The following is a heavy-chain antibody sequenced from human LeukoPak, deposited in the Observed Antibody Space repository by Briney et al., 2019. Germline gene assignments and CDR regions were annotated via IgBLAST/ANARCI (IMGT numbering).Heavy chain of an antibody. CDR3: AKRGVVIRGLLVIGYHQEAYYYDF. Sequence: PGGSLRLSCVVSGISLSNYAMTWVRQAPGKGLEWVSYISERGGSTTYADSVKGRFTISRDTSLNTPYLQMNNLRAEDTAVYFCAKRGVVIRGLLVIGYHQEAYYYDFWGQGVLVTVSS. CDR1: GISLSNYA. V-gene: IGHV3-23*01. CDR2: ISERGGST. J-gene: IGHJ4*02. D-gene: IGHD3-10*01.